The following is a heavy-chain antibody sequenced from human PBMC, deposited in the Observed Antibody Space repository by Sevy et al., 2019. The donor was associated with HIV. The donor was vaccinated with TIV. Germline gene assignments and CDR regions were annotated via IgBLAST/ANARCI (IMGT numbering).Heavy chain of an antibody. Sequence: GGSLRLSCAASGFTFSSYAMHWVRQAPGKGLEWVAVISYDGSNKYYADSVKGRFTISRDNSKNTLYLQMNSLRAEDTAVYYCASEQVTAMAVGLDYWGQGTLVTVSS. CDR3: ASEQVTAMAVGLDY. J-gene: IGHJ4*02. CDR2: ISYDGSNK. CDR1: GFTFSSYA. D-gene: IGHD5-18*01. V-gene: IGHV3-30-3*01.